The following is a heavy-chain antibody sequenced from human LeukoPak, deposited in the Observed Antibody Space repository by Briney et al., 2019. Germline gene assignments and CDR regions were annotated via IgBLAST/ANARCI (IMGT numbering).Heavy chain of an antibody. Sequence: GALRLSCAASGFTFSNAWMGWVRQAPGKGLEWVGRIKSKTDGGATDYVAPVKGRFTFSRDDSKNTLYLQMNSLKTEDTAVYYCTTETRSSGWHNWFDPWGQGTLVTVSS. CDR1: GFTFSNAW. CDR2: IKSKTDGGAT. J-gene: IGHJ5*02. CDR3: TTETRSSGWHNWFDP. D-gene: IGHD6-19*01. V-gene: IGHV3-15*01.